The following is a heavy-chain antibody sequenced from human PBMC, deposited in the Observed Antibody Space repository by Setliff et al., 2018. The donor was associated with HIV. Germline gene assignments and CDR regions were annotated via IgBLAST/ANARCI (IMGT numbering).Heavy chain of an antibody. V-gene: IGHV3-15*01. Sequence: GGSLRLSCAASGFTFNTAWMSWVRQAPGKGLEWVGHMRSKTDGATTDDAAPVKGRFTISRDDSKNTLHLQMNSLKIEDTAVYYCTTAGYSDNHIYRSFWGRGTLVTVSS. CDR2: MRSKTDGATT. CDR1: GFTFNTAW. D-gene: IGHD5-12*01. J-gene: IGHJ4*02. CDR3: TTAGYSDNHIYRSF.